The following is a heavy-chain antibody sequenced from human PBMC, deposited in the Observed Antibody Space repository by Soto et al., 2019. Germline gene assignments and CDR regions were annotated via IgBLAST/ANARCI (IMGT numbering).Heavy chain of an antibody. D-gene: IGHD7-27*01. CDR2: IKQDGSEK. CDR3: ARDRREGAWELGKYYYYMDV. V-gene: IGHV3-7*01. CDR1: GFTFSSYW. Sequence: GGSLRLSCAASGFTFSSYWMSWVRQAPGKGLEWVANIKQDGSEKYYVDSVKGRFTISRDNAKNSLYLQMNSLRAEDTAVYYCARDRREGAWELGKYYYYMDVWGKGTTVTVSS. J-gene: IGHJ6*03.